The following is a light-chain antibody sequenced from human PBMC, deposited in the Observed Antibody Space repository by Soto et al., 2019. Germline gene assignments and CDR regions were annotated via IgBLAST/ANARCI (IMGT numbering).Light chain of an antibody. CDR1: SSNIGAGYD. CDR2: ADN. CDR3: QSYDTSLSGVI. Sequence: QSVLTQTPSVSGAPGQKITMSCTGSSSNIGAGYDVHWYQQLPGAAPRLLIYADNNRPSWVPDRFSASNSGTSASLAITGLRGEDEVVYYCQSYDTSLSGVIFGAGTKLTVL. V-gene: IGLV1-40*01. J-gene: IGLJ2*01.